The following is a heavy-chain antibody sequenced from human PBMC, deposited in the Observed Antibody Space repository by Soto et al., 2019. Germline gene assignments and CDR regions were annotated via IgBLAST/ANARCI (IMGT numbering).Heavy chain of an antibody. CDR2: IKSIRDGGTT. V-gene: IGHV3-15*01. CDR1: RFTFSDAW. Sequence: VESGGGLVKPGGSLRLSCAASRFTFSDAWMSWVRQAPGRGLEWVGRIKSIRDGGTTEYAAPVTGRFIISRDDSKNTLHLQMDSWETDGTAMYYCSLGGHDFGERGQGTLVTVSS. D-gene: IGHD3-3*01. CDR3: SLGGHDFGE. J-gene: IGHJ4*02.